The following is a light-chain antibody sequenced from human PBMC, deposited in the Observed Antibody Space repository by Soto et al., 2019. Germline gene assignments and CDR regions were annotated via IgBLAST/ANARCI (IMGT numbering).Light chain of an antibody. J-gene: IGKJ4*01. V-gene: IGKV3-15*01. CDR1: QSVSYN. CDR3: QQYKNWPPRT. CDR2: GAF. Sequence: EIVMTQSPATLSVSPGETATLSCRASQSVSYNLAWYQQKPGQGPRLLIYGAFTRATGIPARFSGSGSGTEFTLTISSLQSEDFALYYCQQYKNWPPRTFGGGTKVEIK.